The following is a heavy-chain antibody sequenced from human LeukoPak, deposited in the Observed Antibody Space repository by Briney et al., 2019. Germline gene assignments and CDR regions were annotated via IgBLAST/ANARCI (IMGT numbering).Heavy chain of an antibody. CDR1: GYTFNAYY. CDR3: ARDRDSYGEYYFFYMDV. J-gene: IGHJ6*03. V-gene: IGHV1-2*02. Sequence: ASVKVSCKASGYTFNAYYIHWVRQAPGQGLECMGWINPHSGGTNSTQKFQDRVTMTRDTSISTVYMELSRLRSDDTAVYYCARDRDSYGEYYFFYMDVWGKGTTVAVSS. D-gene: IGHD5-18*01. CDR2: INPHSGGT.